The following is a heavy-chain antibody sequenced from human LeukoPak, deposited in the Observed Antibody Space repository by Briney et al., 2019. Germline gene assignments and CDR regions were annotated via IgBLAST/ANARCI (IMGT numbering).Heavy chain of an antibody. D-gene: IGHD3-22*01. CDR1: GGTFSNYA. Sequence: SVKVSCKASGGTFSNYAISWVRQAPGQGLEWMGRIIPIFGTANYAQKFQGRVTITTDESTSTAYMELSSLRSEDTAVYYCARENYYDSSGYYLDYWGQGTLVTVSS. J-gene: IGHJ4*02. V-gene: IGHV1-69*05. CDR3: ARENYYDSSGYYLDY. CDR2: IIPIFGTA.